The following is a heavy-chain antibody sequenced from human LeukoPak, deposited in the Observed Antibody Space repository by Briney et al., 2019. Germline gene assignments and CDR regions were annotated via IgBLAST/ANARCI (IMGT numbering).Heavy chain of an antibody. V-gene: IGHV4-34*01. J-gene: IGHJ4*02. CDR2: INHSGST. CDR3: ARDIVVVVAATPKYYFDY. CDR1: GGSFSGYY. D-gene: IGHD2-15*01. Sequence: SETLSLTCAVYGGSFSGYYWSWIRQPPGKGLEWIGEINHSGSTNYNPSLKSRVTISVDTSKNQFSLKLSSVTAADTAVYYCARDIVVVVAATPKYYFDYWGQGTLVTVSS.